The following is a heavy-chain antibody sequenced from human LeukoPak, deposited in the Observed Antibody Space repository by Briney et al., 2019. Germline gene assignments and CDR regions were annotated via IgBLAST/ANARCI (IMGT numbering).Heavy chain of an antibody. J-gene: IGHJ4*02. CDR2: IYYSGTT. V-gene: IGHV4-59*01. Sequence: SETLSLTCTVSGASISSYYWSWMRQPPGKGLEWIGYIYYSGTTNYNPSPKSRVTMSVDTSKNQFSLKLTSVTAADTAVYYCARGDSSGYYRFAYWGQGTLVTVSS. CDR3: ARGDSSGYYRFAY. D-gene: IGHD3-22*01. CDR1: GASISSYY.